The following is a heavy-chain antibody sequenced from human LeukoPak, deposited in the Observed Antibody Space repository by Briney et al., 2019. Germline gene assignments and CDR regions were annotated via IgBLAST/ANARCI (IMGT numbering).Heavy chain of an antibody. Sequence: ASVKVSCKASGYTFTSYGISWVRQAPGQGLEWMGWISAYTGNTNYAQKLQGRVTMTTDTSTSTAYMELRSLRSDDTAVYYCARDLSRAAYCSSTSCSAIFDYWGQGTLVTVSS. CDR1: GYTFTSYG. CDR2: ISAYTGNT. D-gene: IGHD2-2*01. V-gene: IGHV1-18*01. CDR3: ARDLSRAAYCSSTSCSAIFDY. J-gene: IGHJ4*02.